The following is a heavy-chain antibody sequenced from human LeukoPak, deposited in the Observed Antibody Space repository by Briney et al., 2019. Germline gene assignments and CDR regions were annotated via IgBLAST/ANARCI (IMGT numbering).Heavy chain of an antibody. CDR3: ASWGATHHYFDS. Sequence: PSETLSLTCTVSGYSISTGYYWDWIRQPPGKGLEWIGPFYHGGSTYYNPSLKSRVTISVDTSNNQFSLKLSSVTAADTAVYYCASWGATHHYFDSWGRGTLATVSS. J-gene: IGHJ4*02. CDR2: FYHGGST. CDR1: GYSISTGYY. V-gene: IGHV4-38-2*02. D-gene: IGHD1-26*01.